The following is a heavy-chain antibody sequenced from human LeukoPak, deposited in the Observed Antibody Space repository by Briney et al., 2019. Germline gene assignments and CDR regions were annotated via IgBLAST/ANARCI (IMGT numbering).Heavy chain of an antibody. D-gene: IGHD6-19*01. V-gene: IGHV1-46*01. CDR1: GYTFTSYY. J-gene: IGHJ4*02. CDR3: ARDPGTYVALAGPAPYYFDY. Sequence: ASVKVSCKASGYTFTSYYMHWVRQAPGQGLEWMGIINPSGGSTSYAQKFQGRVTMTRDTSTSTVYMELSSLRSEDTAVYYCARDPGTYVALAGPAPYYFDYWGQGTLVTVSS. CDR2: INPSGGST.